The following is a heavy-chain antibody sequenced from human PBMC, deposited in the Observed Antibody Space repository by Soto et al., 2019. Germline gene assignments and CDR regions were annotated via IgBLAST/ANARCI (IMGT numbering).Heavy chain of an antibody. Sequence: SETLSLTCTVSGGSISSSSYYWGWIRQHPGKGLEWIGSIYYRGSTYYNPSLKCRVTILLDTSKNQFSLNLSFVIPADTAVYYCARDDKRSDYYDSSGYYHYYYYYGMDVWGQGTTVTVSS. CDR1: GGSISSSSYY. CDR2: IYYRGST. V-gene: IGHV4-39*07. J-gene: IGHJ6*02. D-gene: IGHD3-22*01. CDR3: ARDDKRSDYYDSSGYYHYYYYYGMDV.